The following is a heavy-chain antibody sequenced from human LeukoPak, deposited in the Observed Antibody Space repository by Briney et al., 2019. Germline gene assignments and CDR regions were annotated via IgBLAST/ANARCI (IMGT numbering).Heavy chain of an antibody. Sequence: ASVNVSCKASGGTFSSYAISWVRQAPGQGLEWMGGIIPIFGTANYAQKFQGRVTITTDESTSTAYMELSSLRSEDTAVYYCARDRAGYSSSWIGYWGQGTLVTVSS. V-gene: IGHV1-69*05. CDR3: ARDRAGYSSSWIGY. D-gene: IGHD6-13*01. CDR2: IIPIFGTA. J-gene: IGHJ4*02. CDR1: GGTFSSYA.